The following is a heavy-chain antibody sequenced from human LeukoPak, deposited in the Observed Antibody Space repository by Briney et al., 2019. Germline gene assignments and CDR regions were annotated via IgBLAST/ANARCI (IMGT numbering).Heavy chain of an antibody. CDR1: GFSFSNYA. V-gene: IGHV3-49*04. D-gene: IGHD1-1*01. J-gene: IGHJ4*02. CDR3: TRDRGAYNLYDY. CDR2: IRSKAYGETA. Sequence: GGSLRLSCAPSGFSFSNYAMSWVRQAPGKGLEWVGFIRSKAYGETADYAASVKGRFTISRDDSKAIAYLQMNSLKTEDTAVYHCTRDRGAYNLYDYWGQGTLVTVSS.